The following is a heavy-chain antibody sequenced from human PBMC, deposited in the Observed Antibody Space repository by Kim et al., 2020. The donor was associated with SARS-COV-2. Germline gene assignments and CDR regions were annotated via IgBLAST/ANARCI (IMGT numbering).Heavy chain of an antibody. D-gene: IGHD2-15*01. Sequence: GGSLRLSCAASGFTFRSSAMTWVRQAPGKGLEWVCTLRGSGSSASNDDAVTDQFSITSASSKKTKKLYMQKQRLKTEDTSECYSDGLYDFCSGVHGHYY. V-gene: IGHV3-23*01. CDR1: GFTFRSSA. CDR3: DGLYDFCSGVHGHYY. CDR2: LRGSGSSA. J-gene: IGHJ6*01.